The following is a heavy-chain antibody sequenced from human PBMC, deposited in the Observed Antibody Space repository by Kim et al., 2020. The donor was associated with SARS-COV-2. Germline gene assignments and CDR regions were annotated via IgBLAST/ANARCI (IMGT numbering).Heavy chain of an antibody. V-gene: IGHV4-59*01. D-gene: IGHD3-3*01. CDR2: IYYSGST. CDR3: ARDRSAYYDFWSGTDYYGMDV. CDR1: GGSISSYY. J-gene: IGHJ6*02. Sequence: SETLSLTCTVSGGSISSYYWSWIRQPPGKGLEWIGYIYYSGSTNYNPSLKSRVTISVDTSKNQFSLKLSSVTAADTAVYYCARDRSAYYDFWSGTDYYGMDVWGQGTTVTVSS.